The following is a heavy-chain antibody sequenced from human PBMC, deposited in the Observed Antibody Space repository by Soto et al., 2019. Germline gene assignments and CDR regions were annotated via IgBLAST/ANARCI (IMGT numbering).Heavy chain of an antibody. V-gene: IGHV3-48*03. CDR1: GFTLSSYE. CDR3: ARDPAIYSGKFDYGLDV. J-gene: IGHJ6*02. Sequence: GGSLRLSCAVSGFTLSSYEMNWVRQAPGKGLEWVSYIGTSGKTIYYADSVRGRFTISRDNAKNSLYLQMNSLRAEDTAVYFCARDPAIYSGKFDYGLDVWGRGTTVTVSS. D-gene: IGHD4-4*01. CDR2: IGTSGKTI.